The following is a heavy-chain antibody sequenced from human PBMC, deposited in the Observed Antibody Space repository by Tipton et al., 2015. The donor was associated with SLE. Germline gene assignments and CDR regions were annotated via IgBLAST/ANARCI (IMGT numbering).Heavy chain of an antibody. J-gene: IGHJ3*02. D-gene: IGHD3-16*02. CDR2: MYYSGST. CDR3: AQAHLWGSYRYASDI. CDR1: GGSISSSSYY. Sequence: GLVKPSETLSLICTVSGGSISSSSYYWGWIRQPPGKGLEWIGSMYYSGSTYYNPSLKSRVTISVDTSKNQFSLKLSSVTAADTAVYYCAQAHLWGSYRYASDIWGQGTMVTVSS. V-gene: IGHV4-39*07.